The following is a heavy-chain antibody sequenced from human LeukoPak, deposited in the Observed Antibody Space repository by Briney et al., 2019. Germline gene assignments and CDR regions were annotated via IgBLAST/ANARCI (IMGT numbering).Heavy chain of an antibody. J-gene: IGHJ6*03. Sequence: SETLSLTCAVYGGSFSGYYWSWIRQPPGKGLEWIGEINHSGSTNYNPSLKSRVTISVDTSKNQFSLKLSSVTAADTAVYYCASFGFSTSAYYYMDVRGKGTTVTVSS. CDR1: GGSFSGYY. CDR3: ASFGFSTSAYYYMDV. D-gene: IGHD2-2*01. V-gene: IGHV4-34*01. CDR2: INHSGST.